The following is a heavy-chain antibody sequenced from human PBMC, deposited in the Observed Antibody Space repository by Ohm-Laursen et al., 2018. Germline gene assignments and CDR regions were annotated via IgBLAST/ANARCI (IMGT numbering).Heavy chain of an antibody. Sequence: SLRLSCAASGFTFRSYAMFWVRQAPGKGLEWVALIWYDGSNKYYADSVKGRFTISRDNYKNTLYLQMNSLRAEDTAVYYCARGYYYDSNDYYSGDAFDIWGLGTMVTVSS. CDR1: GFTFRSYA. CDR2: IWYDGSNK. J-gene: IGHJ3*02. V-gene: IGHV3-33*07. D-gene: IGHD3-22*01. CDR3: ARGYYYDSNDYYSGDAFDI.